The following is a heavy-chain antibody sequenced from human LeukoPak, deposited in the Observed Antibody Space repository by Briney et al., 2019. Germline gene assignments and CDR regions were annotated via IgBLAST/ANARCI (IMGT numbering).Heavy chain of an antibody. J-gene: IGHJ6*02. CDR3: ARAHLLVPADTYGMDV. V-gene: IGHV4-34*01. CDR1: GGSFSGYY. CDR2: INHSGST. Sequence: PSETLSPTCAVYGGSFSGYYWSWIRQPPGKGLEWIGEINHSGSTNYNPSLKSRVTISVDTSKNQFSLKLSSVTAADTAVYYCARAHLLVPADTYGMDVWGQGTTVTVSS. D-gene: IGHD2-2*01.